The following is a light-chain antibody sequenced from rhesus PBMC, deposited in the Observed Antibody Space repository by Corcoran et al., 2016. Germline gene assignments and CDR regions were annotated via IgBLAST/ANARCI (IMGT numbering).Light chain of an antibody. Sequence: DVVMTQSPLSLPVTPGQPASISCRSSQSLVHSNGRTYLSWLHQKSGQPPSRLIYQVSNRDSGVPDRFSGSGAGTDFTLKITRVEAEDVGIYYCGQGTDVPYTFGQGTKVEIK. CDR1: QSLVHSNGRTY. J-gene: IGKJ2*01. CDR2: QVS. CDR3: GQGTDVPYT. V-gene: IGKV2S8*01.